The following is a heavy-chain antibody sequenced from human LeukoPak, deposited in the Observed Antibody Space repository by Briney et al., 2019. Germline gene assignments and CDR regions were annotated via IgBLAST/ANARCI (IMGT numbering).Heavy chain of an antibody. CDR1: DGSITSDY. V-gene: IGHV4-4*07. CDR3: SRGGANDL. D-gene: IGHD3-16*01. CDR2: IFTSGST. J-gene: IGHJ5*02. Sequence: SETLSLTCTVSDGSITSDYWSWIRQPAGKGLEWMGRIFTSGSTSYNPSLKSRVTMSLDTSKNQFYLKLSSVTAADTAVYFCSRGGANDLWGQGTLVTVSS.